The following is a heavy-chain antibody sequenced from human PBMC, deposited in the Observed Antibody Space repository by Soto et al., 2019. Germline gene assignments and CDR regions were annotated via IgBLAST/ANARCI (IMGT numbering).Heavy chain of an antibody. D-gene: IGHD4-17*01. J-gene: IGHJ5*01. CDR1: GFTFSNYA. CDR2: ITASGGTT. CDR3: AKDPNGDYVGAFDS. Sequence: EVQWLESGGGLVQPGGSLRLSCAASGFTFSNYAMTWVRQAPGKGLEYVSSITASGGTTLYADSVKGRFTISRDNSKNSLYLQLASLRAADTPLSFCAKDPNGDYVGAFDSWRQGSLVTVSA. V-gene: IGHV3-23*01.